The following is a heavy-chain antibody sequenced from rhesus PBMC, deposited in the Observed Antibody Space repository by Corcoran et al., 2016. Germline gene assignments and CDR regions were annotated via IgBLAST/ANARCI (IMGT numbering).Heavy chain of an antibody. CDR3: ARRRPDTQGWYFDL. J-gene: IGHJ2*01. V-gene: IGHV4S10*01. Sequence: QVQLQESGPGGGTPSETLSLTSAVSGGPTSDSYMWRWLHPPPGNGMDWIGYMYGRSTNTNYNPSLKSQVTISKDTSKNQFSLKLSSVTAADTAVYYCARRRPDTQGWYFDLWGPGTPITISS. CDR1: GGPTSDSYM. D-gene: IGHD5-12*01. CDR2: MYGRSTNT.